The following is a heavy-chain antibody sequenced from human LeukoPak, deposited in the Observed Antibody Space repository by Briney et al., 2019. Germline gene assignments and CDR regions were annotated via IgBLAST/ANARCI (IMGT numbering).Heavy chain of an antibody. J-gene: IGHJ3*02. Sequence: SVKVSCKASGGTFSSYAISWVRQAPGQGLEWMGGIIPIFGTANYAQKFQGRVTITTDESTGTAYMELSSLRSEDTAVYYCAREHQDSSSSFGAFDIWGQGTMVTVSS. D-gene: IGHD6-6*01. V-gene: IGHV1-69*05. CDR1: GGTFSSYA. CDR3: AREHQDSSSSFGAFDI. CDR2: IIPIFGTA.